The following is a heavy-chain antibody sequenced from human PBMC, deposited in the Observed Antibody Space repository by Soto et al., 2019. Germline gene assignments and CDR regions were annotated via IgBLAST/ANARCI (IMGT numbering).Heavy chain of an antibody. J-gene: IGHJ3*02. V-gene: IGHV3-21*01. CDR2: ISSSSSYI. CDR3: ARDGVGFFGVVIIRAFDI. Sequence: PGGSLRLSCAASGFTFSSYSMNWVRQAPGKGLEWVSSISSSSSYIYYPDSVKGRFTISRDNAKNSLYLQMNSLRAEDTAVYYCARDGVGFFGVVIIRAFDIWGQGTMVTVSS. D-gene: IGHD3-3*01. CDR1: GFTFSSYS.